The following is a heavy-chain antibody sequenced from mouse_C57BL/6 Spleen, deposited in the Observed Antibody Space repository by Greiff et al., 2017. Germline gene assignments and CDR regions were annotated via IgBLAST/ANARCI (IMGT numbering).Heavy chain of an antibody. CDR3: AKTTFDY. CDR1: GYTFTSYW. Sequence: QVQLLQSGAELAKPGASVKLSCKASGYTFTSYWMHWVKQRPGQGLEWIGYINPSSGYTKYHQKFKDKATLTADKSSSTDYMQLSRLTYEDSAVYYCAKTTFDYWGQGTTLTVSS. CDR2: INPSSGYT. J-gene: IGHJ2*01. D-gene: IGHD2-1*01. V-gene: IGHV1-7*01.